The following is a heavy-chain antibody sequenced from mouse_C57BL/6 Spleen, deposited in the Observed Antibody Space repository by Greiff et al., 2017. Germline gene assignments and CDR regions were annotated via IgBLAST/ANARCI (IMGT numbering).Heavy chain of an antibody. CDR2: IYPGNSDT. D-gene: IGHD2-3*01. J-gene: IGHJ3*01. CDR1: GYTFTSYW. CDR3: TREEGYDGDYPWCAY. V-gene: IGHV1-5*01. Sequence: VQLMQSGTVLARPGASVKMSCKTSGYTFTSYWMHWVKQRPGQGLEWIGAIYPGNSDTSSNQKFKGKAKLTAVTSASTAYMELSSLTKEDCVVYDCTREEGYDGDYPWCAYWGQGTMVTVSA.